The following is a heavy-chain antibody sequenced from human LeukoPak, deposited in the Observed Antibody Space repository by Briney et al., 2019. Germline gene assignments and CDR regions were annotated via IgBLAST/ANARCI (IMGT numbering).Heavy chain of an antibody. CDR3: ARRRMVVTPDAFDI. CDR2: IYYSGST. CDR1: GGSISNGDYY. J-gene: IGHJ3*02. D-gene: IGHD4-23*01. Sequence: PSQTLSLTCNVSGGSISNGDYYWSWIRQPPGKGLEWIGYIYYSGSTYYNPSLKSRIIISIDTSKNQFSLKLSSVTAADTAVYYCARRRMVVTPDAFDIWGQGTMVTVSS. V-gene: IGHV4-30-4*08.